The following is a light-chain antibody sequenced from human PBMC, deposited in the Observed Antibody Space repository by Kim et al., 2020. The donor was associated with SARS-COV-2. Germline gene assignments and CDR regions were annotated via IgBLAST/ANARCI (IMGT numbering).Light chain of an antibody. CDR3: LQHKTYPFT. CDR2: YAI. CDR1: EALACN. J-gene: IGKJ5*01. V-gene: IGKV1-13*02. Sequence: ASVGDRVTITCRTSEALACNLAWYQQKPGKAPELRIYYAIRLESGGPSRFSGSGYGTNYTLTIRSVQPEDFGTYFCLQHKTYPFTFGQGTRLEIK.